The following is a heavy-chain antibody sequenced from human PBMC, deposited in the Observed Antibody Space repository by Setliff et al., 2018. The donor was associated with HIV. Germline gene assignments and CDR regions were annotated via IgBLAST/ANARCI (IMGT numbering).Heavy chain of an antibody. Sequence: SETLSLTCNVSGVSISSYYWSWVRQPPGKGLEYIGYIYSNGGTNYNPSLKSRVTISDTSKNQFSLKLSSVTAADTAVYYCARDRGIVVAGETDAFDIWGQGTTVTVSS. V-gene: IGHV4-59*01. J-gene: IGHJ3*02. D-gene: IGHD6-19*01. CDR3: ARDRGIVVAGETDAFDI. CDR1: GVSISSYY. CDR2: IYSNGGT.